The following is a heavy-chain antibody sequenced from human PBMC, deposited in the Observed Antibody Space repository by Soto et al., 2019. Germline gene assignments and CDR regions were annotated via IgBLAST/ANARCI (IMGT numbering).Heavy chain of an antibody. J-gene: IGHJ6*02. CDR1: GGSISSYY. V-gene: IGHV4-4*07. Sequence: SETLSLTCTVSGGSISSYYWSWIRQPAGKGLEWIGRIYTSGGTNYNPSLKSRVTMSVDTSKNQFSLKLSSVTAADTAVYYCARSVHDYRNYWVYGMDVWGQGTTVTVSS. CDR2: IYTSGGT. CDR3: ARSVHDYRNYWVYGMDV. D-gene: IGHD4-4*01.